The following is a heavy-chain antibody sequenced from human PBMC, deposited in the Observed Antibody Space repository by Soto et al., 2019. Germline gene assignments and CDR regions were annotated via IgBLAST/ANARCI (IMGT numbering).Heavy chain of an antibody. CDR1: GGSFSGYY. CDR2: INHSGST. J-gene: IGHJ5*02. Sequence: KPSETLSLTCAVYGGSFSGYYWSWIRQPPGKGLEWIGEINHSGSTNYNPSLKSRVTISVDTSKNQFSLKLSSVTAADTAVYYCARSGGVLGGVIAAEYNWFDPWGQGTLVTVCS. D-gene: IGHD3-16*02. V-gene: IGHV4-34*01. CDR3: ARSGGVLGGVIAAEYNWFDP.